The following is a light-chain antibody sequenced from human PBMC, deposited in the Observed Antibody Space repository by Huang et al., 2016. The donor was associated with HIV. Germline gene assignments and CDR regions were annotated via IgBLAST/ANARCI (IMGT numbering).Light chain of an antibody. Sequence: EIVMTQSPATLSVSPGERATLSCRAGQSVSSNLAWYQQKPGQAPRLLIYGATTRATGIPARFSGSGSVTEFTLTISSLQSEDFAVYYCQQYNNWPRTFGQGTKVDIK. J-gene: IGKJ1*01. V-gene: IGKV3-15*01. CDR2: GAT. CDR3: QQYNNWPRT. CDR1: QSVSSN.